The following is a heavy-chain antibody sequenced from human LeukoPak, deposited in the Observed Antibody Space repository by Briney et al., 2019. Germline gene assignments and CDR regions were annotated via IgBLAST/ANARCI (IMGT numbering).Heavy chain of an antibody. V-gene: IGHV4-59*01. CDR3: ARGVYIAAAQYGY. CDR1: GGSFSGYY. CDR2: IYYSGTT. J-gene: IGHJ4*02. D-gene: IGHD6-13*01. Sequence: SETLSLTCAVYGGSFSGYYWSWIRQPAGKGLEWIGYIYYSGTTNYNPSLKSRVTISVDTSKNQFSLKLSSVTVADTAVYYCARGVYIAAAQYGYWGQGTLVTVSS.